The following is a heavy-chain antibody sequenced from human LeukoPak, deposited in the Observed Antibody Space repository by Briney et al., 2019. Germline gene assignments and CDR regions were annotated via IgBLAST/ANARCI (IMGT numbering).Heavy chain of an antibody. J-gene: IGHJ6*03. V-gene: IGHV4-38-2*02. CDR3: ARLGSFDFWSGYYYYYYYMDV. CDR2: IYHSGST. D-gene: IGHD3-3*01. Sequence: PSETLSLTCTVSGYSISSGYYWGWIRQPPGKGLEWIGSIYHSGSTYYNPSLKSRVTISVDTSKNQFSLKLSSVTAADTAVYYCARLGSFDFWSGYYYYYYYMDVWGKGTTVTVSS. CDR1: GYSISSGYY.